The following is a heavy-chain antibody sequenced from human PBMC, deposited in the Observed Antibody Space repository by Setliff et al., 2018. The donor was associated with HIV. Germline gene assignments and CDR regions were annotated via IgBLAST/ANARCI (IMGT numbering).Heavy chain of an antibody. V-gene: IGHV4-4*07. D-gene: IGHD3-10*01. CDR2: VYTSGST. J-gene: IGHJ4*02. Sequence: PSETLSLTCTVSGDSISGYYWSWIRQPAGKGLEWIGRVYTSGSTNYNPSLKSRVTMSVDTSKNQYSLRLSSVTAADTAVYYCARDAGPHYGSGPPLEYWGQGIQVTVSS. CDR3: ARDAGPHYGSGPPLEY. CDR1: GDSISGYY.